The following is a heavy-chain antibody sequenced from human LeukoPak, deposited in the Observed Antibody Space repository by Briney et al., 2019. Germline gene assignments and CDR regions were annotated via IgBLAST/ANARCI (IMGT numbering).Heavy chain of an antibody. CDR2: IYYSGST. V-gene: IGHV4-59*01. CDR1: GGSISSYY. Sequence: PSETLSLTCTVSGGSISSYYWSWIRQPPGKGLEWIGYIYYSGSTNYNPSLKSRVTISVDTSKNQFSLKLSSVTAADTAVYYCARGIAAAGISFDYWGQGTLVTVSS. D-gene: IGHD6-13*01. CDR3: ARGIAAAGISFDY. J-gene: IGHJ4*02.